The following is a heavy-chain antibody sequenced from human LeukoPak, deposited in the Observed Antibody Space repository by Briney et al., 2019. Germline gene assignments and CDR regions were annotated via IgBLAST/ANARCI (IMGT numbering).Heavy chain of an antibody. CDR2: IYSGGST. J-gene: IGHJ6*03. V-gene: IGHV3-53*01. CDR3: AGDSSGYYDYYYYMGV. CDR1: GFTVSSNY. D-gene: IGHD3-22*01. Sequence: PGGSLRLSCAASGFTVSSNYMSWVRQAPGKGLEWVSVIYSGGSTYYADSVKGRFTISRDNSKNTLYLQMNSLRAEDTAVYYCAGDSSGYYDYYYYMGVWGKGTTVTVSS.